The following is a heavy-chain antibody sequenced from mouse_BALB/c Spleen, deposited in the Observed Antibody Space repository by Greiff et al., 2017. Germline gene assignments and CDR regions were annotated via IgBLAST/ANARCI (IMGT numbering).Heavy chain of an antibody. CDR2: IYPGNSDT. J-gene: IGHJ1*01. CDR1: GYSFTSYW. V-gene: IGHV1-5*01. CDR3: TREGLEHYDGYFWYFDV. D-gene: IGHD2-3*01. Sequence: EVQLQQSGTVLARPGASVKMSCKASGYSFTSYWMHWVKQRPGQGLEWIGAIYPGNSDTSYNQKFKGKAKLTAVTSASTAYMELSSLTNEDSAVYYCTREGLEHYDGYFWYFDVWGAGTTVTVSS.